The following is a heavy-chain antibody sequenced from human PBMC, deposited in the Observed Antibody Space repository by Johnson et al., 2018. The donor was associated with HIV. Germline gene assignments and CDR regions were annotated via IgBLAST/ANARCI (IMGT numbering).Heavy chain of an antibody. D-gene: IGHD3-10*01. CDR2: IGTAGDT. CDR3: ARDRGLDAFDI. V-gene: IGHV3-13*01. Sequence: VQLVESGGGLVQPGGSLRLSCAASGFTLSRYDMHWVRQATGTGLEWVSAIGTAGDTNSPGSVKGRFTSSRENAKNSLYRQMNSLRGEDTAVYYCARDRGLDAFDIWGQGTMVTVSS. J-gene: IGHJ3*02. CDR1: GFTLSRYD.